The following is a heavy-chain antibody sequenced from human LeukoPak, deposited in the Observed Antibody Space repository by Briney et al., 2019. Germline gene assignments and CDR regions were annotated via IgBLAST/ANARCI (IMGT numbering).Heavy chain of an antibody. J-gene: IGHJ4*02. CDR1: AYTFTSYD. V-gene: IGHV1-18*01. Sequence: ASVKVSCKASAYTFTSYDISWVRQAPGQGLEWMGWISTFNGKTQYAQKLQGRVTMTADKSTRTAYMELRGLRSDDTAVYYCARGWIEMPTVYFDYWGQGTLVSVSS. CDR2: ISTFNGKT. D-gene: IGHD5-24*01. CDR3: ARGWIEMPTVYFDY.